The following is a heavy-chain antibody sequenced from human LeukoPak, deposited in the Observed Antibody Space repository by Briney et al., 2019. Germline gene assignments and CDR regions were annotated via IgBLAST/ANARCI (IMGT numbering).Heavy chain of an antibody. CDR3: ARLRLRAAAGDY. V-gene: IGHV4-59*12. J-gene: IGHJ4*02. D-gene: IGHD6-13*01. Sequence: SETLSLTCTVSGGSISSYYWSWIRQPPGKGLEWIGYIYYSGSTNYNPSLKSRVTISVDTSKNQFSLKLSSVTAADTAVYYCARLRLRAAAGDYWGQGTLVTVSS. CDR1: GGSISSYY. CDR2: IYYSGST.